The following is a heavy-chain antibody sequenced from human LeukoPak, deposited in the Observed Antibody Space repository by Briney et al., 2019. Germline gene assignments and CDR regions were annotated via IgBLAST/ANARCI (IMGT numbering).Heavy chain of an antibody. CDR2: IYYSGST. D-gene: IGHD4-17*01. CDR1: GGCISSYH. V-gene: IGHV4-59*01. CDR3: AGDPSGHGDYLRD. J-gene: IGHJ4*02. Sequence: PSETLSLTCTVSGGCISSYHWIWLPQPPGGGLEGIGYIYYSGSTNYHPSLKSRVTISLDTSTNQFSLKLSSVTAAYPARSYCAGDPSGHGDYLRDWGQGALVTVSS.